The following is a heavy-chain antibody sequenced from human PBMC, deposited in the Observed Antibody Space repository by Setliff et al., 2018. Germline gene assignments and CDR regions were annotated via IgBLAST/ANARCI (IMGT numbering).Heavy chain of an antibody. V-gene: IGHV3-23*03. J-gene: IGHJ4*02. Sequence: PGGSLRLSCAASGFTFSTYAMSWVRQAPGKGLEWVSTIYSGDRNTYYRDSVKGRFTISRDNSKSTLYLQMNSLRAEDTAIYYCAKDKDVRVDYFDYWGPGTLVTVSS. CDR3: AKDKDVRVDYFDY. D-gene: IGHD3-10*01. CDR2: IYSGDRNT. CDR1: GFTFSTYA.